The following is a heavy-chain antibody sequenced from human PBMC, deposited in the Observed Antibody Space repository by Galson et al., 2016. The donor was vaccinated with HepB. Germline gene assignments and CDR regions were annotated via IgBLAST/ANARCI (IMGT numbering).Heavy chain of an antibody. V-gene: IGHV4-39*01. Sequence: EPLSLTCTVSGGSISSSSSYWAWIRQPPGKGLEWIGSIHYSGSTFYNPSLKSRVTISVDTPKNHFSLKLSAVSAADTAMYYCARHHSGEHVSRFLEWLARFDPWGQGTLVTVSS. CDR2: IHYSGST. CDR3: ARHHSGEHVSRFLEWLARFDP. CDR1: GGSISSSSSY. D-gene: IGHD3-3*01. J-gene: IGHJ5*02.